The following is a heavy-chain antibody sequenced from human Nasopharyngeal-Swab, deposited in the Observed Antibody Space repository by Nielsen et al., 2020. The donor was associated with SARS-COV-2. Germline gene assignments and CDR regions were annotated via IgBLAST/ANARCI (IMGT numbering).Heavy chain of an antibody. CDR1: GFTFSIYA. D-gene: IGHD3-16*01. V-gene: IGHV3-64D*06. CDR3: VKDLRGKYAFDI. Sequence: GGSLRLSCSASGFTFSIYAMHWVRQAPGKGLEYVSTINDYENRLYYADSMKGRFAISRDNSKNTLYLQMSSLRAEDTAVYWCVKDLRGKYAFDIWGQGTMVTVSS. CDR2: INDYENRL. J-gene: IGHJ3*02.